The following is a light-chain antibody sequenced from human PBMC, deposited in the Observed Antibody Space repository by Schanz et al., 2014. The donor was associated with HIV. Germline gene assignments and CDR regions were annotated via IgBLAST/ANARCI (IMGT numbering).Light chain of an antibody. CDR1: SSNIGINT. CDR3: SSHAGSSPYWV. Sequence: QSVLTQPPSVSGTPGQRVTILCSGSSSNIGINTVNWYQHLPGTAPKLLMYANMERPSGVPDRFSGSKSGNTASLTVSGLQAEDDADYYCSSHAGSSPYWVFGGGTKLTVL. V-gene: IGLV1-44*01. CDR2: ANM. J-gene: IGLJ3*02.